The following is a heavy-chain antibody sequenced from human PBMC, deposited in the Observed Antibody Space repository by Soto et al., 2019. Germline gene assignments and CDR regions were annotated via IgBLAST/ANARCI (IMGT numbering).Heavy chain of an antibody. CDR2: LHNSGST. CDR3: ARRWSGTDY. Sequence: QVQLQESGPGLVKPSETLSLTCTVSGGSITSYYWSWIRQPPGKGLEWIGYLHNSGSTSYNPSLQSLVTTPAAVSKNQSSLDLRSVTAADTAVYYGARRWSGTDYWGHGTLVTVPS. V-gene: IGHV4-59*01. D-gene: IGHD3-10*01. CDR1: GGSITSYY. J-gene: IGHJ4*01.